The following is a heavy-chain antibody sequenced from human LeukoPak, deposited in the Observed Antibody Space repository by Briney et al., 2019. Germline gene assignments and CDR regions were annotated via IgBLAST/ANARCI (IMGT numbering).Heavy chain of an antibody. Sequence: GGSLRLSCAVSGFTSDDHAMHWVRQASGKGLEWVAGIMWRSGSTGYGDSVKGRLTISRDNAKKSLYLQMNGLRVEDTAFYYCTKDLTPGGADVWGQGTTVTVSS. CDR2: IMWRSGST. CDR3: TKDLTPGGADV. CDR1: GFTSDDHA. J-gene: IGHJ6*02. V-gene: IGHV3-9*02. D-gene: IGHD3-10*01.